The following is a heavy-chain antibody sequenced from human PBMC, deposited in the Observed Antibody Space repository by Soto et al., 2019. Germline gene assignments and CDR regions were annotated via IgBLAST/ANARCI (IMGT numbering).Heavy chain of an antibody. V-gene: IGHV1-3*01. CDR2: INAGNGNT. CDR1: GYTFTSYA. D-gene: IGHD6-13*01. Sequence: ASVKVSCKASGYTFTSYAMHWVRQAPGQRLEWMGWINAGNGNTKYSQKFQGRVTITRDTSASTAYMELSSLRSEDTAVYYCARDRLQGSWSNRQYYYYYMDVWGKGTTVTVSS. J-gene: IGHJ6*03. CDR3: ARDRLQGSWSNRQYYYYYMDV.